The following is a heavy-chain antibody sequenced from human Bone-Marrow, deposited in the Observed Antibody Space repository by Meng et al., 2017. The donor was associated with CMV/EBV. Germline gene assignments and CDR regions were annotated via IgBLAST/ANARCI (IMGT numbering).Heavy chain of an antibody. D-gene: IGHD2-15*01. CDR2: IIPILGIA. Sequence: SVKVSCKASGGTFSSYAISWVRQVPGQGLEWMGGIIPILGIANYAQKFQGRVTITADKSTSTAYMELSSLRSEDTAVYYCEVAATYGMDVWGQGTTVTVSS. V-gene: IGHV1-69*10. CDR1: GGTFSSYA. J-gene: IGHJ6*02. CDR3: EVAATYGMDV.